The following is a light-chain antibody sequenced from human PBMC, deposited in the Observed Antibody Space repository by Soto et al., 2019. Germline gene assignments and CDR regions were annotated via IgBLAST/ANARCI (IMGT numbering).Light chain of an antibody. CDR2: AAS. Sequence: AIQMTQSPFSLSASVGDRVTITCRASQDIRDEVGWYQQKPGKAPKLLISAASNLQSGVPSRFSGSGSATDFTLTISSLQPDDFATYYCLQDYGYPRTFGQGTKVESK. CDR3: LQDYGYPRT. J-gene: IGKJ1*01. V-gene: IGKV1-6*01. CDR1: QDIRDE.